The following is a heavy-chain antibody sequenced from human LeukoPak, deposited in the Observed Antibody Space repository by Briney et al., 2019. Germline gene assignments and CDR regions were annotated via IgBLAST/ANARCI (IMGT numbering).Heavy chain of an antibody. J-gene: IGHJ4*02. CDR2: ISYDGSNK. D-gene: IGHD6-19*01. CDR3: ARAVAGVGVFDY. CDR1: GFTFSTYA. V-gene: IGHV3-30-3*01. Sequence: GSLRLSCAASGFTFSTYALSWVRQAPGKGLEWVAVISYDGSNKYYADSVKGRFTTSRDNSKNTLYLQMNSLRAEDTAVYYCARAVAGVGVFDYWGQGTLVTVSS.